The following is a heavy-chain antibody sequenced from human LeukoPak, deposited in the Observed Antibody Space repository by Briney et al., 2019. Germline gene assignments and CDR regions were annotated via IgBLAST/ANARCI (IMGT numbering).Heavy chain of an antibody. V-gene: IGHV4-59*12. CDR3: ATESLRWFGELKWVY. D-gene: IGHD3-10*01. CDR2: ISYSGST. CDR1: GGSISSYY. Sequence: SETLSLTCTVSGGSISSYYWSWIRQPPGKGLEWIGYISYSGSTNYNPSLKSRVTVSVDTSETQFSLNLSSVTAADTAVYYCATESLRWFGELKWVYWGQGTLVTVSS. J-gene: IGHJ4*02.